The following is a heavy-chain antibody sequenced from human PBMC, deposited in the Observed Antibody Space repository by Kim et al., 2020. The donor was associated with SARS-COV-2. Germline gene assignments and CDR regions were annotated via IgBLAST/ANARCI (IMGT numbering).Heavy chain of an antibody. Sequence: GGSLRLSCAASGFTFSDSPMHWVRQASGKGLEWVGRIRSKANSYASAYAASVRGRFIISRDDSKNTAYLQMNSLKTEDTAVYYCTRIPGTPFAFWDAFD. V-gene: IGHV3-73*01. CDR2: IRSKANSYAS. J-gene: IGHJ3*02. CDR1: GFTFSDSP. D-gene: IGHD1-1*01. CDR3: TRIPGTPFAFWDAFD.